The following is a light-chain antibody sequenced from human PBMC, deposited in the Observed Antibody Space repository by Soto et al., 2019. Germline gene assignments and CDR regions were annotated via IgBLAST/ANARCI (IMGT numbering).Light chain of an antibody. CDR3: SSYTSTYHV. J-gene: IGLJ1*01. CDR1: SSDVGGYNY. CDR2: DVS. Sequence: QSALNQPASGSGSPGQSITISCTGTSSDVGGYNYVSWYQQHPGKAPKLMIYDVSNRPSGVSNRFSGSKSGNTASLTISGLQAEDEADYYCSSYTSTYHVFGTGTKVTVL. V-gene: IGLV2-14*01.